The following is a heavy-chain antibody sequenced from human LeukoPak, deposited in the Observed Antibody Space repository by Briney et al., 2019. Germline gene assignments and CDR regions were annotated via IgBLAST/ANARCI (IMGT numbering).Heavy chain of an antibody. CDR1: GGSISSYY. D-gene: IGHD1-14*01. Sequence: PSETLSLTCTVSGGSISSYYWSWIRQPPGKGLEWIGYIYYSGSTNYNPSLKSRVTISVDTSKNQFSLKLSSVTAAGTAVYYCARVAPHYYYGMDVWGQGTTVTVSS. V-gene: IGHV4-59*01. J-gene: IGHJ6*02. CDR2: IYYSGST. CDR3: ARVAPHYYYGMDV.